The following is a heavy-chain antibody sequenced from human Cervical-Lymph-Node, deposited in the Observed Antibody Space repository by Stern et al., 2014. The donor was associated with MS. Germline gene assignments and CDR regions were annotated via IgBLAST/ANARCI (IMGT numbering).Heavy chain of an antibody. V-gene: IGHV4-31*03. CDR2: IYYSGST. J-gene: IGHJ6*02. D-gene: IGHD2-15*01. CDR3: ASAPGYCSGGSCYSNYYYGMDV. Sequence: VQLVESGPGLVKPSQTLSLTCTVSGGSISSGGYYWSWIRQHPGKGLEWIGYIYYSGSTYYNPSLKSRVTISVDTSKNQFSLKLSSVTAADTAVYYCASAPGYCSGGSCYSNYYYGMDVWGQGTTVTVSS. CDR1: GGSISSGGYY.